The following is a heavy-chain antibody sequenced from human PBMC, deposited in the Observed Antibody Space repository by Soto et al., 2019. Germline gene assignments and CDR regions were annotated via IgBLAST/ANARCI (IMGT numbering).Heavy chain of an antibody. J-gene: IGHJ1*01. CDR1: GYTFTSYA. D-gene: IGHD3-3*01. CDR3: ARALGDAVPGAEYFQH. CDR2: INAGNGNT. Sequence: ASVKVSCKASGYTFTSYAMHWVRQAPGQRLEWMGWINAGNGNTKYSQKFQGRVTITRDTSARTAYMELSSLRSEDSAVYYCARALGDAVPGAEYFQHWGQGTLVTVSS. V-gene: IGHV1-3*01.